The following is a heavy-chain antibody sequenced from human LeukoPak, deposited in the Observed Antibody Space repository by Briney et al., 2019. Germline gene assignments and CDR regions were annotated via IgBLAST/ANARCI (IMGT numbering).Heavy chain of an antibody. D-gene: IGHD4-17*01. CDR1: GGTFSSFT. CDR2: IIPIFGTA. V-gene: IGHV1-69*13. J-gene: IGHJ6*02. CDR3: ATSTLTTGYYYGMDV. Sequence: SVKVSCKASGGTFSSFTINWVRQAPGQGPEWMGGIIPIFGTANYAQKFQGRVTITADESTCTAYMELSSLRSEDTAVYYCATSTLTTGYYYGMDVWGQGTTVTVSS.